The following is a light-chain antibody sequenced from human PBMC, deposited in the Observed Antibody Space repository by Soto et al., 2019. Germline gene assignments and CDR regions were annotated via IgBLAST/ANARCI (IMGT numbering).Light chain of an antibody. CDR1: QSVRSK. J-gene: IGKJ5*01. Sequence: EIFMTQSPATLSVSPGERATLSCGASQSVRSKLAWYQQKPGQAPRLVIYAASTRATGIPDRFSGSVSGTEFTLTISSLKSEDFAVYYCQQYNEWHTFTFGQGTRLEIK. CDR2: AAS. CDR3: QQYNEWHTFT. V-gene: IGKV3-15*01.